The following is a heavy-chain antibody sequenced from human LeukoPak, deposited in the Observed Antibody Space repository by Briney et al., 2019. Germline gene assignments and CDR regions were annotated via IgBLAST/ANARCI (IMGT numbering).Heavy chain of an antibody. V-gene: IGHV1-46*01. D-gene: IGHD6-13*01. J-gene: IGHJ4*02. Sequence: ASVKDSCKASGYTFTSYWIRWVRQAPGQGLEWMGLINPDGGSTAYAHRFQGRVTMTRDTSTSTVYMDFSSLRSEDTALYYCARAPRNSSTMLGYWGQGTLVTVSS. CDR3: ARAPRNSSTMLGY. CDR2: INPDGGST. CDR1: GYTFTSYW.